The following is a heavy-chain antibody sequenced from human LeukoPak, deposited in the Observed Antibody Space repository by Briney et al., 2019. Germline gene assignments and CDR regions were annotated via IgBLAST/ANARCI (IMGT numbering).Heavy chain of an antibody. D-gene: IGHD2-2*01. J-gene: IGHJ4*02. CDR2: IRYDGSNK. V-gene: IGHV3-30*02. CDR3: AKGPRLGYCSSTSCYSFDY. Sequence: GGSLRLSCAAPGFTFSSYGMHWVRQAPGKGLEWVAFIRYDGSNKYYADSVKGRFTISRDNSKNTLYLQMNSLRAEDTAVYYCAKGPRLGYCSSTSCYSFDYWGQGTLVTVSS. CDR1: GFTFSSYG.